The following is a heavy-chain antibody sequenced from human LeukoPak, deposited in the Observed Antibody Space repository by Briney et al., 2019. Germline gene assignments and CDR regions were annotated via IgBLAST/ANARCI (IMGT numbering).Heavy chain of an antibody. D-gene: IGHD3-10*01. J-gene: IGHJ4*02. CDR1: GFTCSSYG. CDR3: ARGFGELFDY. V-gene: IGHV3-23*01. CDR2: ISGSGDNT. Sequence: GGSLRLSCAASGFTCSSYGMSWVRQAPGKGLEWVSTISGSGDNTYYADSVKGRFTISRDNSQNTLYLQMNSLRAEDTAVYYCARGFGELFDYWGQGTLVTVSS.